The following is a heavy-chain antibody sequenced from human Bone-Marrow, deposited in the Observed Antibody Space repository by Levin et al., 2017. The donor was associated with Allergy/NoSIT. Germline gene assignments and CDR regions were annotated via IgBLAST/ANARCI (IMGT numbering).Heavy chain of an antibody. CDR3: ARLSSTAQAGVTDY. CDR2: IGGRSDYI. V-gene: IGHV3-11*06. J-gene: IGHJ4*02. CDR1: GFSFGDYF. D-gene: IGHD3-3*01. Sequence: PGGSLRLSCAASGFSFGDYFMSWMRQAPGQGLEWIANIGGRSDYINYADSVKGRFSISRDNARNSLYLQMNSLRAEDTAVYFCARLSSTAQAGVTDYWGQGTLVTVSS.